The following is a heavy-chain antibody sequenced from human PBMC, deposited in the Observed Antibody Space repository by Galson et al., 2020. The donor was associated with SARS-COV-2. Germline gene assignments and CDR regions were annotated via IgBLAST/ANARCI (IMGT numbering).Heavy chain of an antibody. Sequence: ASVKVSCKASGYTFTSYYMHWVRQAPGQGLEWMGIINPSGGSTSYAQKFQGRVTMTRDTSTSTVYMELSSLRSEDTAVYYCARDGRITIFGVAAPYYYYYMDVWGKGTTVTVSS. J-gene: IGHJ6*03. CDR2: INPSGGST. CDR1: GYTFTSYY. CDR3: ARDGRITIFGVAAPYYYYYMDV. V-gene: IGHV1-46*01. D-gene: IGHD3-3*01.